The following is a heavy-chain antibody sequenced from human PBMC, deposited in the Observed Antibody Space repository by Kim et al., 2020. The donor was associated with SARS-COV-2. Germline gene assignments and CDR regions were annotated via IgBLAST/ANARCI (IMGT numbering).Heavy chain of an antibody. CDR1: ASSFRTRSYY. J-gene: IGHJ5*01. CDR2: ISYFGSA. V-gene: IGHV4-39*01. CDR3: ARQGIVTTVTGWFDS. D-gene: IGHD4-4*01. Sequence: SETLSLTCSVSASSFRTRSYYWGWVRQTPEKGLEWIGSISYFGSAYYNVSLMSRVTMSVDTSKNEFSLTLKSVTAADTATYYCARQGIVTTVTGWFDSWGQGTQVTVSS.